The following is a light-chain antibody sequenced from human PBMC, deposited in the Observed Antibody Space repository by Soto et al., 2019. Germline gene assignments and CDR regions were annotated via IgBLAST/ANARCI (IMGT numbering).Light chain of an antibody. Sequence: QSALTQPASVSGSPGQSITISCTGTRSDIGAYNFVSWYQQHPGEVPKLILYDVNVRPSGLSNRFSGSKSGNTASLTISGLQADDEADYYCTSWTTSTTMIFGGGTKVTVL. J-gene: IGLJ2*01. CDR1: RSDIGAYNF. CDR3: TSWTTSTTMI. V-gene: IGLV2-14*03. CDR2: DVN.